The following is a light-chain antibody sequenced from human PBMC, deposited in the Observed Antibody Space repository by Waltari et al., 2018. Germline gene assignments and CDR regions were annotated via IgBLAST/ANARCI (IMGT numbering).Light chain of an antibody. CDR2: GAS. Sequence: EIVMTQSPATLSVSPGERATLSCRASQSVSSKLAWYQQKPGQAPRLLIYGASTRATGIPARFSGSGSGPEFTLTISSLQAEDVAVYYCQQYYSDPLTFGQGTKLEIK. V-gene: IGKV3-15*01. CDR1: QSVSSK. J-gene: IGKJ2*01. CDR3: QQYYSDPLT.